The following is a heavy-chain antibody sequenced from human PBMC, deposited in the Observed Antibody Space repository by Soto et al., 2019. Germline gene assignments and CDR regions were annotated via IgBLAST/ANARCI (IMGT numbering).Heavy chain of an antibody. J-gene: IGHJ4*02. D-gene: IGHD3-16*02. CDR2: IITIFDAT. V-gene: IGHV1-69*01. CDR3: ARDLSYVRGS. CDR1: GCTFRSYS. Sequence: QVQLVQSGAEVKKPGSSVKVSCKASGCTFRSYSINWVRQAPGQGLEWMGEIITIFDATQYAQKFQGRLTITAEESTTTIHMDLSGLRPEVSAICYCARDLSYVRGSWGQGTLVTVS.